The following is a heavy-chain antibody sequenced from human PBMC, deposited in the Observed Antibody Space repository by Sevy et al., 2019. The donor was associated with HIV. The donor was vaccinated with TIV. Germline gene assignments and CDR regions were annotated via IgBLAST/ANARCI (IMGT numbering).Heavy chain of an antibody. D-gene: IGHD3-3*01. CDR3: ARRHYDFWSGGFDY. V-gene: IGHV4-39*01. Sequence: SETLSLTCTVSGGSISTTTYYWGWIRQPPGKGLEWIANIYYSGSTYYNPSLKSRVIMSVDTSKNQFSLRLSSVTAADTALYYCARRHYDFWSGGFDYWGQGMFVTVSS. CDR2: IYYSGST. J-gene: IGHJ4*02. CDR1: GGSISTTTYY.